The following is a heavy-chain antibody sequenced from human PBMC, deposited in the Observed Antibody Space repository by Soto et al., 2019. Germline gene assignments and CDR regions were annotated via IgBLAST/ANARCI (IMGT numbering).Heavy chain of an antibody. CDR2: IIPIFGTA. CDR3: ARDPGYHHILRYGMDV. D-gene: IGHD6-25*01. V-gene: IGHV1-69*01. CDR1: GGTFGSFA. Sequence: QVQLVQSGAEVKKPGSSVKVSCKASGGTFGSFAISWVRQAPGQGLEWMGGIIPIFGTANYAQKFQGRVTITADEATSTADMELRSLRSEDTAVYYCARDPGYHHILRYGMDVWGQGTTVTVSS. J-gene: IGHJ6*02.